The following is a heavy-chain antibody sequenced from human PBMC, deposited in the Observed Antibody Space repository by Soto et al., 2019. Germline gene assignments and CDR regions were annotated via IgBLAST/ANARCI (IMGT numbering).Heavy chain of an antibody. V-gene: IGHV4-4*02. CDR3: AKSAIVVVPAALGGWFDP. D-gene: IGHD2-2*01. J-gene: IGHJ5*02. CDR2: IYHSGST. Sequence: SETLSLTCAVSGGSISSSNWWSWVRQPPGKGLEWIGEIYHSGSTNYNPSLKSRVTISVDKSKNQFSLKLSSVTAADTAVYYCAKSAIVVVPAALGGWFDPWGQGTLVTVSS. CDR1: GGSISSSNW.